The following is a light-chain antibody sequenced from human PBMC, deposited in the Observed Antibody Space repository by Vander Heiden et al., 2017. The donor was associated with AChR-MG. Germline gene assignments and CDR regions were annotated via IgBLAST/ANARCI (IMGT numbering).Light chain of an antibody. CDR2: DVT. CDR1: SSDVGGYDY. V-gene: IGLV2-14*01. CDR3: ASYTSSAGRV. J-gene: IGLJ1*01. Sequence: QSALTQPASVSGFPGQSITVSFTGTSSDVGGYDYFACYQQHPGEGPKVIIFDVTNRPSGVSNRFSASKSGNTASLTISGLQAEDEADYYCASYTSSAGRVFGTGTKVTVL.